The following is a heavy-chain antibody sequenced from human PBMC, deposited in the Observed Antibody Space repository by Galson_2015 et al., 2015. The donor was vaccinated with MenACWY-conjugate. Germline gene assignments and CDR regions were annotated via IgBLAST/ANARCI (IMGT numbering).Heavy chain of an antibody. Sequence: SLRLSCAASEFTFSTYAMSWVRQAPGKGLEWVSAISASGDSTYHTDSVKGRFTISRDNSKNTLYLQMNNLRAEDTAVYYCAKDHAALAAHHLGYYFDYWGQGTLVTVSS. V-gene: IGHV3-23*01. CDR2: ISASGDST. CDR1: EFTFSTYA. J-gene: IGHJ4*02. CDR3: AKDHAALAAHHLGYYFDY. D-gene: IGHD6-25*01.